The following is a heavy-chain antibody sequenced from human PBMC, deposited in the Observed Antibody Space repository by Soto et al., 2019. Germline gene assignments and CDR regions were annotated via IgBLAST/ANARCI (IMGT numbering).Heavy chain of an antibody. CDR1: GGTFSSYT. CDR3: ARDSRKTDYYYYYYMDV. Sequence: QVQLVQSGAEVKKPGSSVKVSCKASGGTFSSYTISWVRQAPGQGLEWMGRIIPILGIAHYAQKFQGRVTITADKSTSTAYMELSSLRSEDTAVYYCARDSRKTDYYYYYYMDVWGKGTTVTVSS. J-gene: IGHJ6*03. CDR2: IIPILGIA. V-gene: IGHV1-69*08. D-gene: IGHD2-21*02.